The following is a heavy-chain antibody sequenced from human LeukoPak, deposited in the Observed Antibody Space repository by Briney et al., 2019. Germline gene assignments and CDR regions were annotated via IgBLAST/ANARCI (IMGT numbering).Heavy chain of an antibody. CDR3: ARAQGYGDYQAGAFDI. CDR1: GGTFSSYA. J-gene: IGHJ3*02. V-gene: IGHV1-69*05. CDR2: IIPIFGTA. D-gene: IGHD4-17*01. Sequence: SVKVSCKASGGTFSSYAISWVRQAPGQGLEWMGGIIPIFGTANYAQKFQGRVTITTDESTSTAYMELSSLRTDDTAVYYCARAQGYGDYQAGAFDIWGQGTMVTVSS.